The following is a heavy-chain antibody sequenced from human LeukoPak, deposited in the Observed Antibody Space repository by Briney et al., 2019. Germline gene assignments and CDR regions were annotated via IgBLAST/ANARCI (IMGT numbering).Heavy chain of an antibody. CDR3: ARDLRVVIIGSFDS. CDR2: IRSRAHGGTT. CDR1: GFMSGDYA. Sequence: GGSLRLSCTPSGFMSGDYAMSWVRQAPGKGLEWVAFIRSRAHGGTTEYAASVKGRFTISRDDSKSIAYLQMNSLRAEDTALYYCARDLRVVIIGSFDSWGQGTLVTVSS. D-gene: IGHD3-3*01. V-gene: IGHV3-49*04. J-gene: IGHJ4*02.